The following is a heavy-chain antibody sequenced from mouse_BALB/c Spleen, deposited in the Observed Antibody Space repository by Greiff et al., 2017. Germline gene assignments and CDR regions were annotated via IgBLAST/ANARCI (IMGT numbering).Heavy chain of an antibody. Sequence: QVQLKESGAELVRPGSSVKISCKASGYAFSSYWMNWVKQRPGQGLEWIGQIYPGDGDTNYNGKFKGKATLTADKSSSTAYMQLSSLTSEDSAVYFCAYGNSDYWGQGTTLTVSS. CDR2: IYPGDGDT. J-gene: IGHJ2*01. CDR3: AYGNSDY. V-gene: IGHV1-80*01. D-gene: IGHD2-1*01. CDR1: GYAFSSYW.